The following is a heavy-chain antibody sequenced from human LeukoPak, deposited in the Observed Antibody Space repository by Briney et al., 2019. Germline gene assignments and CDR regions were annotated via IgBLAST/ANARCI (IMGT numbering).Heavy chain of an antibody. CDR2: INSSSSYI. Sequence: GGSLRLSSAASGFTFSSYSMNWVRPAPGKGLEWVASINSSSSYIYYTDSVKGRFTISRDNSKNTLYLQMNGLRAEDTAVYYCAKEGAERITMIVVAPAPLGYYYYYMDVWGKGTTVTISS. CDR3: AKEGAERITMIVVAPAPLGYYYYYMDV. D-gene: IGHD3-22*01. V-gene: IGHV3-21*04. CDR1: GFTFSSYS. J-gene: IGHJ6*03.